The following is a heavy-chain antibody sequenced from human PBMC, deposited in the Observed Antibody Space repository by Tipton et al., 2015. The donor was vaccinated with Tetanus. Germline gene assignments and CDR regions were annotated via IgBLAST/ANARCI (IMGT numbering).Heavy chain of an antibody. J-gene: IGHJ4*02. D-gene: IGHD3-22*01. CDR1: GFTFDDYA. CDR3: AKDNYDSSGYSPTFDY. CDR2: ISWNSGSI. V-gene: IGHV3-9*01. Sequence: SLRLSCAASGFTFDDYAMHWVRQAPGKSLEWVSGISWNSGSIGYADSVKGRFTISRDNAKNSLYLQMNSLRAEDTALYYCAKDNYDSSGYSPTFDYWGQGTLVTVSS.